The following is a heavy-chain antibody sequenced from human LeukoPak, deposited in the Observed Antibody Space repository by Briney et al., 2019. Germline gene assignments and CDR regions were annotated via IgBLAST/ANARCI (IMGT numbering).Heavy chain of an antibody. D-gene: IGHD6-13*01. CDR2: ISAYNGNT. V-gene: IGHV1-18*01. CDR3: ARGDSSSLHFDAFDI. CDR1: GYTFTSYG. J-gene: IGHJ3*02. Sequence: GASVKVSCKASGYTFTSYGISWVRQAPGQGLEWMGWISAYNGNTNYAQKLQGRVAMTTDTYTSTAYMELRSLRSDDTAVYYCARGDSSSLHFDAFDIWGQGTMVTVSS.